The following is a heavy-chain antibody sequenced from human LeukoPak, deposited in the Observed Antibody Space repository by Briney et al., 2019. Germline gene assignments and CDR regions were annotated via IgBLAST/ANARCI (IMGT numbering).Heavy chain of an antibody. CDR3: ARELADSSGPDY. Sequence: SVKVSCKASGGTFSSYAISWVRQAPGQGLEWMGRIIPILGIANYAQKFQGRVTITADKSTSTAYMELSSLRSEDTAVYYCARELADSSGPDYWGQGTLATVSS. CDR2: IIPILGIA. V-gene: IGHV1-69*04. J-gene: IGHJ4*02. CDR1: GGTFSSYA. D-gene: IGHD6-19*01.